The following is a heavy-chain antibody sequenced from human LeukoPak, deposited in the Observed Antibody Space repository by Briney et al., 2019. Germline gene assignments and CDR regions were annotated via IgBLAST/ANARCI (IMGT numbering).Heavy chain of an antibody. CDR3: ARTGDGPFDY. CDR2: ISSSGSSI. D-gene: IGHD5-24*01. V-gene: IGHV3-48*03. J-gene: IGHJ4*02. Sequence: PGGSLRLSCVVSGFTFSSYEMNWVRQAPGKGLEWLSHISSSGSSIQYADSVRGRFTISRDNAKNSLYLQMNSLRAEDTAVYYCARTGDGPFDYWGQGTLVTVSS. CDR1: GFTFSSYE.